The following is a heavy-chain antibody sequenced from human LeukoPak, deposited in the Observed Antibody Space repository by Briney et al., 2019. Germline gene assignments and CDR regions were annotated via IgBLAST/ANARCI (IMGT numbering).Heavy chain of an antibody. D-gene: IGHD3-22*01. CDR2: INHSGST. CDR3: ARPRPLWGVVVIPPMGIDY. J-gene: IGHJ4*02. CDR1: GGSFSGYY. Sequence: PSETLSLTCAVYGGSFSGYYWSWIRQPPGKGLEWVGEINHSGSTNYNPSLKSRVTISVDTSKNQFSLKLSSVTAADAAVYYCARPRPLWGVVVIPPMGIDYWGQGTLVTVSS. V-gene: IGHV4-34*01.